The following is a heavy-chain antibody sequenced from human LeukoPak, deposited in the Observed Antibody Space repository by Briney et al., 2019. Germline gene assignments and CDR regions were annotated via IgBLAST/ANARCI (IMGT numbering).Heavy chain of an antibody. CDR1: GFIFSPYW. CDR2: MKEDGGEK. Sequence: GGSLRLSCAASGFIFSPYWVTWVRQAPGMGLEWVANMKEDGGEKFYVDSVRGRFTISRDNAKNSVYLKMNSLRFEDNGVYYCARVRTEWYIDLWGRGTLVTVST. CDR3: ARVRTEWYIDL. V-gene: IGHV3-7*01. J-gene: IGHJ2*01. D-gene: IGHD2-8*02.